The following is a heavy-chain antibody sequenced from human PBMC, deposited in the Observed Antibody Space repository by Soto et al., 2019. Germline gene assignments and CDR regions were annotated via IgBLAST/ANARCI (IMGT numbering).Heavy chain of an antibody. CDR1: GGTFSSYA. Sequence: ASVKVSCKASGGTFSSYAISWVRQAPGQGLEWMGGIIPIFGTANYAQKFQGRVTITADESTSTAYMELSSLRSEDTAVYYCARVGEQLDYYYYYYGMDVWGQVTTVTVSS. J-gene: IGHJ6*02. CDR3: ARVGEQLDYYYYYYGMDV. D-gene: IGHD6-13*01. V-gene: IGHV1-69*13. CDR2: IIPIFGTA.